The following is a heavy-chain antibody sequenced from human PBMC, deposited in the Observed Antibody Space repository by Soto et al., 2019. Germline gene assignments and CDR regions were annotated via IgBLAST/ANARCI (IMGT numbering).Heavy chain of an antibody. Sequence: ASVKVSCKASGYTFTGYYMHWVRQAPGQGLEWMGWINPNSGGTNYAQKFQGWVTMTRDTSISTAYTELSRLRSDDTAVYYCAREYYYDSSGQAFDTWGQGTMVTVSS. CDR3: AREYYYDSSGQAFDT. V-gene: IGHV1-2*04. D-gene: IGHD3-22*01. CDR2: INPNSGGT. J-gene: IGHJ3*02. CDR1: GYTFTGYY.